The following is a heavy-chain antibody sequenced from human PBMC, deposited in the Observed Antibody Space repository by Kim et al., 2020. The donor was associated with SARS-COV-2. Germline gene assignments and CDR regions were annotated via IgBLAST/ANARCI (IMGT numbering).Heavy chain of an antibody. D-gene: IGHD6-13*01. CDR1: GGTFSSYA. J-gene: IGHJ6*02. Sequence: SVKVSCKASGGTFSSYAISWVRQAPGQGLEWMGRIIPILGIANYAQKFQGRVTITADKSTSTAYMELSSLRSEDTAVYYCAREVEYSSSIYYYYGMDVWGQGTTVTVSS. V-gene: IGHV1-69*04. CDR3: AREVEYSSSIYYYYGMDV. CDR2: IIPILGIA.